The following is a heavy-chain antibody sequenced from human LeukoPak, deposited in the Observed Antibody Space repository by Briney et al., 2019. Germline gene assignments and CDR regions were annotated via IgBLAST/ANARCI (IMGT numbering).Heavy chain of an antibody. V-gene: IGHV3-30*01. Sequence: PGRSLRLSCAASGFTFSSYAMHWVRQAPGKELEWVAVISYDGSNKYYADSVKGRFTISRDNSKNTLYLQMNSLRAEDTAVYYCAREDSSSSLYWGQGTLVTVSS. CDR1: GFTFSSYA. D-gene: IGHD6-6*01. CDR2: ISYDGSNK. CDR3: AREDSSSSLY. J-gene: IGHJ4*02.